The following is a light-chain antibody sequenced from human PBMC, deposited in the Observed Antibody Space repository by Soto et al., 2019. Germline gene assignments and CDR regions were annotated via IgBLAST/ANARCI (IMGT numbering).Light chain of an antibody. CDR1: SEHSNYV. V-gene: IGLV4-69*01. J-gene: IGLJ3*02. CDR3: QTWDTDILV. Sequence: QPVLTQSPSASASLGASVRLTCTLSSEHSNYVVAWHQQQPEKGPRYLMKVTTEGSHKKGDGIPDRFSGSSSGAERYLTISNLQSEDEADYYCQTWDTDILVFGGGTQLTVL. CDR2: VTTEGSH.